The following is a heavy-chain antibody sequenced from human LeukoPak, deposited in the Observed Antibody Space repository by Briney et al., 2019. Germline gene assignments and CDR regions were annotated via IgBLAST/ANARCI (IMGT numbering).Heavy chain of an antibody. Sequence: SETLSLTCTVSGGSISSGSYYWSWIRQPGGKGLEWIGRIYTSGSTNYNPSLKSRVTISVDTSKNQFSLKLSSVTAADTAVYYCARDGRWGSGWCDYYYMDVWGKGTTVTVSS. CDR3: ARDGRWGSGWCDYYYMDV. V-gene: IGHV4-61*02. CDR1: GGSISSGSYY. CDR2: IYTSGST. J-gene: IGHJ6*03. D-gene: IGHD6-19*01.